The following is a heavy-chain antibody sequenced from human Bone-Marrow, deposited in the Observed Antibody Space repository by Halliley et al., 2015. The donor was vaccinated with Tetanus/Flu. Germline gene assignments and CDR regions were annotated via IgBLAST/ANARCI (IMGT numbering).Heavy chain of an antibody. D-gene: IGHD3-10*01. CDR3: ARDGAGRAHFGMDV. CDR1: GGSIRGYF. CDR2: IFYGGNT. Sequence: LRLSCTVSGGSIRGYFWSWIRQPPGKGLEWIGYIFYGGNTNYNPSLKSRVTISDDTSKNQFSLALSSVTAADTAVYYCARDGAGRAHFGMDVWGQGTTVIVSS. J-gene: IGHJ6*02. V-gene: IGHV4-59*12.